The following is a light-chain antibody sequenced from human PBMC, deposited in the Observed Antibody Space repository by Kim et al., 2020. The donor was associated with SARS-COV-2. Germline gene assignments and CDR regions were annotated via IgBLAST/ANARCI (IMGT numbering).Light chain of an antibody. CDR2: DAS. CDR3: QKYDVAPYT. CDR1: QGIYKY. V-gene: IGKV1-27*01. Sequence: DIQMTQSPSSLSAYVGDRVTITCRASQGIYKYLAWYQQKPGKVPKLLIYDASTLQSGFPSRFSGRGSGTSFTLTISSLQPEDVATYYCQKYDVAPYTFGQGTKLEI. J-gene: IGKJ2*01.